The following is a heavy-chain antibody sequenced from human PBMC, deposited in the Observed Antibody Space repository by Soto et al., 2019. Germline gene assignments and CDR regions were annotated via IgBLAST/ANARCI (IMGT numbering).Heavy chain of an antibody. Sequence: GSLRLSCAASGFTFSSYSMNWVRQAPGKGLEWVSAISGSGGSTYYADSVKGRFTISRDNSKNTLYLQMNSLRAEDTAVYYCAKGGRITIFGVVTADYWGQGTLVTVSS. CDR2: ISGSGGST. CDR3: AKGGRITIFGVVTADY. J-gene: IGHJ4*02. CDR1: GFTFSSYS. V-gene: IGHV3-23*01. D-gene: IGHD3-3*01.